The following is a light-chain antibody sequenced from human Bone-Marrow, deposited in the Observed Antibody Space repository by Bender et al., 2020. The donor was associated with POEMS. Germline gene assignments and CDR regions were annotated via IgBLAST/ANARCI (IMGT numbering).Light chain of an antibody. CDR3: SSYTSSTTQV. CDR1: SSDVGGYNY. J-gene: IGLJ1*01. V-gene: IGLV2-14*01. CDR2: EVS. Sequence: QSAPTQPASVSGSPGQSITISCTGTSSDVGGYNYVSWYQHHPGKAPKLMIYEVSNRPSGVSDRFSGSKSGNTASLTISGLQAEDEADYYCSSYTSSTTQVFGTGTKVTVL.